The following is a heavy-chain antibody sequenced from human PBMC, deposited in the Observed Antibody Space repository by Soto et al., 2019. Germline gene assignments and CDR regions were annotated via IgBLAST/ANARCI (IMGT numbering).Heavy chain of an antibody. V-gene: IGHV3-73*01. D-gene: IGHD3-10*01. CDR3: TRLPYYRDV. J-gene: IGHJ6*04. CDR1: GFSFSDSG. Sequence: EVRLVESGGGLVQPGGSLRLSCAASGFSFSDSGIHWVRQASGKGLEWVGRIRRKTNNYATAYAASVEGRFSISRDDSKNTAFLQMNSLKTEDTGVYYCTRLPYYRDVWGKGTTVTVSS. CDR2: IRRKTNNYAT.